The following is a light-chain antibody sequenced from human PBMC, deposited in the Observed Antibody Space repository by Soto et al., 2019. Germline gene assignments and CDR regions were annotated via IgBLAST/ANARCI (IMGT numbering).Light chain of an antibody. CDR1: QGISTG. V-gene: IGKV1-9*01. CDR3: QHRRSYTIT. CDR2: TAS. Sequence: DIQLTQSPSFLSASVGDRVTLSCRASQGISTGLAWYQVQPGKAPKLLIHTASALQTGVPSRFSGSGSGTEFTLTISSLQPEDFATYYCQHRRSYTITFGQGTRLEIK. J-gene: IGKJ5*01.